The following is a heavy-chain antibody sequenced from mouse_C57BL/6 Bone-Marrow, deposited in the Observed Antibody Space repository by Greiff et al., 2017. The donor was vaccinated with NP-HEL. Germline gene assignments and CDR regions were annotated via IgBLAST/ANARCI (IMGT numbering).Heavy chain of an antibody. CDR1: GFNIKNTY. CDR3: ARHYYGSSYDWYFDV. V-gene: IGHV14-3*01. Sequence: VQLQQSVAELVRPGASVKSSCTASGFNIKNTYMHWVKQRPEQGLEWIGRIDPANGNTKYAPKFQGKATITADTSSNTAYLQLSSLTSEDTAIYYCARHYYGSSYDWYFDVWGTGTTVTVSS. D-gene: IGHD1-1*01. CDR2: IDPANGNT. J-gene: IGHJ1*03.